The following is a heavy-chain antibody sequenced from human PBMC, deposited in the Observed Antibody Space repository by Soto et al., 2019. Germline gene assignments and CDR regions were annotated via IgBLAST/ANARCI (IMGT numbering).Heavy chain of an antibody. V-gene: IGHV4-4*07. CDR3: ARDGSYSAYNFAHGIQLWSFDF. Sequence: PSETLSLTCTASGGSINTFYWSWVRQPAGKGLEWSGRIFSSGSTSFNPSLESRVAMSVDTSKNHFSLNLSSVTAADMAVYYCARDGSYSAYNFAHGIQLWSFDFWGQGALVTVSS. D-gene: IGHD5-12*01. J-gene: IGHJ4*02. CDR1: GGSINTFY. CDR2: IFSSGST.